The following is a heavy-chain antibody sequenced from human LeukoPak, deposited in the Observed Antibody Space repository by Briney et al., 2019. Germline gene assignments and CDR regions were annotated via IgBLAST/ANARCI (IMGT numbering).Heavy chain of an antibody. V-gene: IGHV3-49*04. Sequence: GGSLRLSCTASGFTFGDYAMSWVRQAPGKGLEWVGFTRSKAYGGTTEYAASVKGRFTISRDDSKSIAYLQMNSLKTEDTAVYYCTGRGYSGYDYGEYWGQGTLVTVSS. CDR3: TGRGYSGYDYGEY. CDR1: GFTFGDYA. J-gene: IGHJ4*02. D-gene: IGHD5-12*01. CDR2: TRSKAYGGTT.